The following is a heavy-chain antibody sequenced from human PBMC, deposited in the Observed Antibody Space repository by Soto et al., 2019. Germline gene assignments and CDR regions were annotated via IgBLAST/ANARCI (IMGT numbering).Heavy chain of an antibody. J-gene: IGHJ4*02. D-gene: IGHD3-22*01. CDR1: GGSISTSSYY. V-gene: IGHV4-39*01. Sequence: SETLSLTCTVSGGSISTSSYYWGWIRQPPGKGLEWIGSIYYSGSTYYNPSLKSRVTISVDTSKNQFTLKLSSVTAADTAVYYCARDYDSSGDYWGQGTLVTVSS. CDR3: ARDYDSSGDY. CDR2: IYYSGST.